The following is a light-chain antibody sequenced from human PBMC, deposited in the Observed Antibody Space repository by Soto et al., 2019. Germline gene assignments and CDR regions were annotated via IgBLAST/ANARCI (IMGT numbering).Light chain of an antibody. CDR3: QQRSNWWT. J-gene: IGKJ1*01. CDR1: QSITNY. CDR2: DAS. V-gene: IGKV3-11*01. Sequence: EIVLTQSPATLSLSPGERATLSCRASQSITNYLAWYQQKPGQAPRLLIYDASNRATGIPARFSGSGSGTDFTLTISSLEPEDFAVYYCQQRSNWWTFGQGTKVEIK.